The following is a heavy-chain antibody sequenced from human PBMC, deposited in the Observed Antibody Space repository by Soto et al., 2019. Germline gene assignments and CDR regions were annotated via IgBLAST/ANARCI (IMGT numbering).Heavy chain of an antibody. D-gene: IGHD6-13*01. J-gene: IGHJ6*02. CDR2: IYSGGST. V-gene: IGHV3-66*02. CDR1: GFTVSSNY. Sequence: GGSLRLSCAASGFTVSSNYMSWVRQAPGKGLEWVSVIYSGGSTYYADSVKGRFTISRDNSKNTLYLQMNSLRAEDTAVYYCAKDRGYSSSWYKFLYYYGMDVWGQGTTVTVSS. CDR3: AKDRGYSSSWYKFLYYYGMDV.